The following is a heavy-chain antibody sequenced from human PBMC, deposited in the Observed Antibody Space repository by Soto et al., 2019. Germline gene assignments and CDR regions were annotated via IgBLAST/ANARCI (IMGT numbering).Heavy chain of an antibody. CDR1: GFTFSTYW. Sequence: VGSLRLSCAASGFTFSTYWMHWVRQPPGKGLVWVSRINIDGSTTSYADSVKGRFTISRDNAKNTLYLQMNSLRAEDTAVYYCARGDSSAWPYYYYYGMDVWGQGTTVTVSS. CDR2: INIDGSTT. V-gene: IGHV3-74*01. D-gene: IGHD6-19*01. CDR3: ARGDSSAWPYYYYYGMDV. J-gene: IGHJ6*02.